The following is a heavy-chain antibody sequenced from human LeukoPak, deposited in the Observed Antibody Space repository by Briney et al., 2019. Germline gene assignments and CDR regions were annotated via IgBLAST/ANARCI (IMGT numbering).Heavy chain of an antibody. CDR2: ISGSGGST. D-gene: IGHD2-15*01. CDR3: AKDVALVVVVAADLNDL. Sequence: GGSLRLSCAASAFTFSSYAMSWVRQAPGKGLEWVSAISGSGGSTYYADSVKGRFTISRDNSKNTLYLQMNSLRAEDTAVYYCAKDVALVVVVAADLNDLWGQGTLVTVSS. J-gene: IGHJ4*02. V-gene: IGHV3-23*01. CDR1: AFTFSSYA.